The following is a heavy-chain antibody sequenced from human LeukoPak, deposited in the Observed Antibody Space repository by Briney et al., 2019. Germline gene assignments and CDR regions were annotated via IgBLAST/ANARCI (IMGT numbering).Heavy chain of an antibody. CDR1: GYSFTRYW. J-gene: IGHJ4*02. Sequence: GGSLRLSCKASGYSFTRYWISWVRQMPGKGLEWMGRIDPSDSYTNYSPSFQGHVTISADKSINTAYLQWRSLKASDTAIYYCARTYSSGWAFFDYWGQGNMVTVSS. V-gene: IGHV5-10-1*01. CDR2: IDPSDSYT. D-gene: IGHD6-19*01. CDR3: ARTYSSGWAFFDY.